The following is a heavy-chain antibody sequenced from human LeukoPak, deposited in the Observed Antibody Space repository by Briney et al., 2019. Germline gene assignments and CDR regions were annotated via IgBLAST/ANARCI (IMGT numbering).Heavy chain of an antibody. CDR3: ARHGGSLGYFDY. CDR1: GGSISTYY. CDR2: VYYSGTT. D-gene: IGHD1-26*01. V-gene: IGHV4-59*08. J-gene: IGHJ4*02. Sequence: SEILSLTCSVSGGSISTYYWSWIRQTPGKGPEWIGYVYYSGTTNYNPSLKGRVTISSDTSKNQFSLNLRSVNVADTAIYYCARHGGSLGYFDYWGQGTLVTVSS.